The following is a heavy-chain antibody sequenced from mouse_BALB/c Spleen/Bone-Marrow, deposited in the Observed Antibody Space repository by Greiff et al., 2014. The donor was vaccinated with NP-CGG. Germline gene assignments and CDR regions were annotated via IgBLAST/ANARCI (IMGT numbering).Heavy chain of an antibody. J-gene: IGHJ2*01. Sequence: QVQLQQSGAELVKPGASVKLSCKASGYTFTSYWMHWVKQRPGQGLEWIGEIDPSDSYTNYNQKFKGKATLTVDKSSSTAYMQLSSLTSEGSAVYYCARREYYGSSYLYFDYWGQGTTLTVSS. CDR1: GYTFTSYW. D-gene: IGHD1-1*01. CDR2: IDPSDSYT. V-gene: IGHV1-69*02. CDR3: ARREYYGSSYLYFDY.